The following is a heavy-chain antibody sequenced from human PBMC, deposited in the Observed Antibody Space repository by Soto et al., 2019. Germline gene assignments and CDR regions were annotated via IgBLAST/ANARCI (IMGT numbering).Heavy chain of an antibody. CDR1: GFTFSSYG. CDR3: AKDYRNRSGYDDAFDI. Sequence: GESLKISCAASGFTFSSYGMHWVRQAPGKGLEWVAVISYDGSNKYYADSVKGRFTISRDNSKNTLYLQMNSLRAEDTAVYYCAKDYRNRSGYDDAFDIWGQGTMVTVSS. J-gene: IGHJ3*02. V-gene: IGHV3-30*18. D-gene: IGHD5-12*01. CDR2: ISYDGSNK.